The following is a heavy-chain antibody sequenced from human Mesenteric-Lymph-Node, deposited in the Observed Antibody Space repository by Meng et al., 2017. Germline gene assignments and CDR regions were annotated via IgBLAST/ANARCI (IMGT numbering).Heavy chain of an antibody. Sequence: SETLSLTCTVSGGSISSGGYYWSWIRQHPGKGLEWIRYIYYSGSTYYNPSLKSRVTISVDTSKNQFSLKLSSVTAADTAVYYCARDNCGSSGWEGGFDYWGQGTLVTVSS. V-gene: IGHV4-31*03. CDR1: GGSISSGGYY. CDR2: IYYSGST. CDR3: ARDNCGSSGWEGGFDY. J-gene: IGHJ4*02. D-gene: IGHD6-19*01.